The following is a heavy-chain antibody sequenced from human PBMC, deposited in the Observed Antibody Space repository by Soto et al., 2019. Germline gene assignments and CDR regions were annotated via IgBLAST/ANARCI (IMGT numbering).Heavy chain of an antibody. Sequence: PSETLSLTCTVSGGSVSTNSYSWGWIRQSPGKGLEWIGTIYSSENTYYNPSLLRRVTISVDTSKSQFSLKLSSVTAADTAVYYCTCIFSGGYGYGFYYYGMDVWGQGTTVTVSS. CDR3: TCIFSGGYGYGFYYYGMDV. CDR2: IYSSENT. CDR1: GGSVSTNSYS. D-gene: IGHD5-18*01. J-gene: IGHJ6*02. V-gene: IGHV4-39*01.